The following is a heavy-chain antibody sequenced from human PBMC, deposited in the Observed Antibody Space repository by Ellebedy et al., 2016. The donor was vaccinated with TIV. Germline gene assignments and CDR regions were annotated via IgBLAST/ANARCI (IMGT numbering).Heavy chain of an antibody. J-gene: IGHJ4*02. CDR1: GFTFSNAW. Sequence: GGSLRLSCAASGFTFSNAWMNWVRQAPGKGLAWVGRIKSKTDGGAADYAAPVKGRFTISRDDSKNTLYLQMNSLKTEDTAVYICTTVYRYNYDSVWGQGTLVTVSS. D-gene: IGHD5-18*01. V-gene: IGHV3-15*01. CDR2: IKSKTDGGAA. CDR3: TTVYRYNYDSV.